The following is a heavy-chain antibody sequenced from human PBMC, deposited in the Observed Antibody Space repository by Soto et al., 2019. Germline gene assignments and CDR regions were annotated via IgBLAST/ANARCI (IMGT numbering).Heavy chain of an antibody. V-gene: IGHV1-69*13. D-gene: IGHD3-22*01. CDR2: IIPIFGTA. CDR1: GGTFSSYA. J-gene: IGHJ4*02. Sequence: SVKVSCKASGGTFSSYAISWVRQAPGQGLEWMGGIIPIFGTANYAQKFQGRVTITADESTSTAYMELSSLRSEDTAVYYCARGRGNYDSSGYYYFDYWGQGTLVTVSS. CDR3: ARGRGNYDSSGYYYFDY.